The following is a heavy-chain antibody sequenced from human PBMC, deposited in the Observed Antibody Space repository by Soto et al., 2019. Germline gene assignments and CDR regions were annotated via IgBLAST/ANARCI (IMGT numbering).Heavy chain of an antibody. CDR1: GYTFTSYG. D-gene: IGHD3-9*01. Sequence: GASVKVSCKASGYTFTSYGISWVRQAPGQGLEWMGWISAYNGNTNYAQKLQGRVTMTTDTSTSTAYMELRSLRSDDTAVYYCARDVYYDILTGYFTQPSEIDYWGQGTLVTVSS. CDR2: ISAYNGNT. CDR3: ARDVYYDILTGYFTQPSEIDY. J-gene: IGHJ4*02. V-gene: IGHV1-18*01.